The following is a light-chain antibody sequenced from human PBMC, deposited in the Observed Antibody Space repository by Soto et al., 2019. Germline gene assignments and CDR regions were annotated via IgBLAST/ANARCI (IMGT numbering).Light chain of an antibody. CDR3: QQYGSSLLT. J-gene: IGKJ4*01. CDR1: QSVSRNN. Sequence: ETVLTQSPGTLSLSPGERATLSCLASQSVSRNNLVRYQQRPGQPPRLLIYGASSRATGIPDRFSGSGSGTDFTLTISRLEPEDFAVYYCQQYGSSLLTFGGGTKVDI. CDR2: GAS. V-gene: IGKV3-20*01.